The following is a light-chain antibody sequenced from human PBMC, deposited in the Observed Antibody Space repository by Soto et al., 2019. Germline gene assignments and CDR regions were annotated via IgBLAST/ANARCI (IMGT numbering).Light chain of an antibody. V-gene: IGLV2-14*01. CDR2: EVS. CDR1: SSDVGGYNY. Sequence: QSVLTQPASVSGSLGQSITISCTGTSSDVGGYNYVSWYQQHPGKAPKLMIYEVSNRPSGVSNRFSGSKSGNTASLTISGLQAEDEADYYCSSYTSSSTLVFGGGTNLTVL. J-gene: IGLJ2*01. CDR3: SSYTSSSTLV.